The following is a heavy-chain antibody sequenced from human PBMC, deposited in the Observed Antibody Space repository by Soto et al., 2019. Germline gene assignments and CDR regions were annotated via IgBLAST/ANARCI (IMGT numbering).Heavy chain of an antibody. CDR3: ARDDRVRGYDY. V-gene: IGHV4-30-4*08. J-gene: IGHJ4*02. D-gene: IGHD3-22*01. Sequence: QVQLQESGPGLVKPSQTLSLTCTVSGGSISSGDYFWSWIRQPPGKGLEWIGYIYDSGSTYYNPSLKSRVTISVDTSKSQFSLKVRSVTAADTAVYYCARDDRVRGYDYWGQGTLVTVSS. CDR2: IYDSGST. CDR1: GGSISSGDYF.